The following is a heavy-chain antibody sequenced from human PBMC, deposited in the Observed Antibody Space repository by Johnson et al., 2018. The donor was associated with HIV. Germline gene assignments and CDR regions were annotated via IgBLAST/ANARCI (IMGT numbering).Heavy chain of an antibody. V-gene: IGHV3-11*01. D-gene: IGHD6-25*01. Sequence: QVQVVESGGGLVKPGGSLRLSCAASGFTFSDFFMSWIRQAPGKGLEWVAYMSTSGSIIYYGDSVTGRFTISRDNAKNSLYLQMDSLRPEDTALYYCAKLILRSASLLPHDAFDLWGQGTMVTVSA. CDR3: AKLILRSASLLPHDAFDL. CDR2: MSTSGSII. J-gene: IGHJ3*01. CDR1: GFTFSDFF.